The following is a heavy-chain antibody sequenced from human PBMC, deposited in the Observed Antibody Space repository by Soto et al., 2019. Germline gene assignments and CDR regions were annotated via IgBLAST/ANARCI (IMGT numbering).Heavy chain of an antibody. CDR3: PSFQYYYDRSGPPAY. Sequence: RGSLRLSCAASGFTFSTYSMNWVRQAPGKGLEWVSYISSSSSTIFYTDSVKGRFTVSRDNAKNSLYLQMNSLRAEDTAVYYCPSFQYYYDRSGPPAYCGQGPLVPVSS. D-gene: IGHD3-22*01. J-gene: IGHJ4*02. CDR1: GFTFSTYS. CDR2: ISSSSSTI. V-gene: IGHV3-48*01.